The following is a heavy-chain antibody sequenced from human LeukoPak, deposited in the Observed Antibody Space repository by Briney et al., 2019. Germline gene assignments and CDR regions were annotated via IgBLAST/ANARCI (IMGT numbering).Heavy chain of an antibody. CDR1: GGSISGYY. V-gene: IGHV4-59*01. Sequence: PSETLSLTCTVSGGSISGYYWSWIRKPPGKGLGWIGYIYYSGSTNYNPSLKSRVTISVDTSKNQFSLKLSSVTAADTAVYYCARQQLSQLYYFDYWGQGTLVTVSS. CDR3: ARQQLSQLYYFDY. CDR2: IYYSGST. D-gene: IGHD6-13*01. J-gene: IGHJ4*02.